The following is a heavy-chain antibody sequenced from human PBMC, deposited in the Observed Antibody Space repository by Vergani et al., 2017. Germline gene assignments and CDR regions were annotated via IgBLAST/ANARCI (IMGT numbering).Heavy chain of an antibody. D-gene: IGHD2-2*02. V-gene: IGHV1-18*01. J-gene: IGHJ6*03. Sequence: QVQLVQSGAEVKKPGASVKVSCKASGYTFTSYGISWVRQAPGQGLEWMGWISAYNGNTNYAQKLQGRVTMTTDTSTSTAYMELRSLRSDDTAVYYCARVXIVVVPAAIGYYYYMDVWGKGTTVTVSS. CDR3: ARVXIVVVPAAIGYYYYMDV. CDR2: ISAYNGNT. CDR1: GYTFTSYG.